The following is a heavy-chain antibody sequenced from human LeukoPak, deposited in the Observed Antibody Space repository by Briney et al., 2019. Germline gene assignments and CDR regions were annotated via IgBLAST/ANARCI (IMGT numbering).Heavy chain of an antibody. D-gene: IGHD2-2*01. CDR2: ISAYNGNT. J-gene: IGHJ4*02. CDR1: GYTFTSYG. Sequence: GASVKVSCKASGYTFTSYGISWVRQAPGQGLEWMGWISAYNGNTNYAQKLQGRVTMTTDTSTSTAYMELRSLRSDDTAVYYCAREEGYCSSTSCSKGGYWGQGTLVTVSS. CDR3: AREEGYCSSTSCSKGGY. V-gene: IGHV1-18*01.